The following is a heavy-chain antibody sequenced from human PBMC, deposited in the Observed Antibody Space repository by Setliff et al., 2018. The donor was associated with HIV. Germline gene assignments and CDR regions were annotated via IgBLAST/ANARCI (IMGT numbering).Heavy chain of an antibody. CDR2: MYPSGST. CDR3: ARTPFVGTGLVTYWFDP. V-gene: IGHV4-4*08. J-gene: IGHJ5*02. CDR1: GGSTGSDY. Sequence: PSETLSLTCTVSGGSTGSDYWSWIRQPPGKGLEWIGHMYPSGSTNYNPSLKSRVTISVDTSKNQFSLKLSSVTAADTAVYYCARTPFVGTGLVTYWFDPWGQGTLVTVSS. D-gene: IGHD1-26*01.